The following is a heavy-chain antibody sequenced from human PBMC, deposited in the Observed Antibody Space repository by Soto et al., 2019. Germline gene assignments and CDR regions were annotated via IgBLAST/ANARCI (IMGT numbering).Heavy chain of an antibody. V-gene: IGHV3-21*01. CDR2: ISSSSSYI. J-gene: IGHJ4*02. Sequence: GGSLRLSCAASGFTFSSYSMNWVRQAPGKGLEWVSSISSSSSYIYYADSVKGRFTISRDNAKNSLYLQMNSLRAEDTAVYHCARDLAVVVVVAATPDYFDYWGQGTLVTVSS. CDR3: ARDLAVVVVVAATPDYFDY. D-gene: IGHD2-15*01. CDR1: GFTFSSYS.